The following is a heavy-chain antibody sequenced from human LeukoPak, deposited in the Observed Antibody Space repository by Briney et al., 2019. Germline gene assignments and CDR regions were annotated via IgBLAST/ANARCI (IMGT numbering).Heavy chain of an antibody. CDR3: ARGLSKRWLQALNDY. CDR2: MNPNSGNT. CDR1: GYTFTSYD. V-gene: IGHV1-8*01. D-gene: IGHD5-12*01. Sequence: ASVKVSCKASGYTFTSYDINWVRQATGQGLEWMGWMNPNSGNTGYAQKFQGRGTMTRNTSISTAYMELSSLRSEDTAVYYCARGLSKRWLQALNDYWGQGTLVTVSS. J-gene: IGHJ4*02.